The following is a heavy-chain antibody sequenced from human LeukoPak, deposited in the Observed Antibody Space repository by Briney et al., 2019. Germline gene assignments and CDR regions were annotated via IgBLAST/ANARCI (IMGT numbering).Heavy chain of an antibody. CDR3: ARAVGDHLNWFDP. CDR2: INHSGST. J-gene: IGHJ5*02. Sequence: PSETLSLTCAVYGGSFSGYYWSWIRQPPGKGLEWIGEINHSGSTNYNPSLKSRVTISVDTSKNQFSLKLSSVTAADTAVYYCARAVGDHLNWFDPWGQGTLVTVSS. D-gene: IGHD1-26*01. CDR1: GGSFSGYY. V-gene: IGHV4-34*01.